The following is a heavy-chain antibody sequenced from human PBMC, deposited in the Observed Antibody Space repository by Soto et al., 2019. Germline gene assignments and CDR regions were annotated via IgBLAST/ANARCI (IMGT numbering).Heavy chain of an antibody. CDR3: TXEPTNWIPPTHYYGMDV. CDR1: GFTFGDYA. D-gene: IGHD1-20*01. CDR2: IRSKAYGGTT. J-gene: IGHJ6*02. Sequence: GGSLRLSCTASGFTFGDYAMSWFRQAPGKGLEWVGFIRSKAYGGTTEYAASVKGRFTISRDDSKSIAYLQMNSLKTEDTAVYYCTXEPTNWIPPTHYYGMDVWGQGTTVTVSS. V-gene: IGHV3-49*03.